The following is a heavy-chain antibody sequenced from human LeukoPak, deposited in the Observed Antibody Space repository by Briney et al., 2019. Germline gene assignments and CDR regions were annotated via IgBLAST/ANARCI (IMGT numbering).Heavy chain of an antibody. D-gene: IGHD1-1*01. J-gene: IGHJ4*02. CDR3: ATLGNWNYFDY. CDR1: GGTFSSYA. CDR2: IIPIFGIA. Sequence: SVKLSCKASGGTFSSYAISWVRQAPGQGLEWMGRIIPIFGIANYAQKFQGRVTITADKSTSTAYMELSSLRSEDTAMYYCATLGNWNYFDYWGQGTLVTVSS. V-gene: IGHV1-69*04.